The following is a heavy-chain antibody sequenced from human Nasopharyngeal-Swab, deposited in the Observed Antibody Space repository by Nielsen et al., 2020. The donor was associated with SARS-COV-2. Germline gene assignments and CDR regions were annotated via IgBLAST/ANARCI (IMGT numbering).Heavy chain of an antibody. CDR3: AREPAAGNYYYYGMDV. Sequence: GGSLRLSCAASGFTFSSYGMHWVRQAPGKGLEWVALVPLGVDIRQYADSVKGRFTISRDNSQNTVSLQMNSLRVADTAVYYCAREPAAGNYYYYGMDVWGQGTTVTVSS. CDR2: VPLGVDIR. CDR1: GFTFSSYG. D-gene: IGHD6-13*01. J-gene: IGHJ6*02. V-gene: IGHV3-30*19.